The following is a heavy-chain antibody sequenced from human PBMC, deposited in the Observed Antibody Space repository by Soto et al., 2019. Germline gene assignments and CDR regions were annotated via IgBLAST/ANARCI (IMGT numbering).Heavy chain of an antibody. CDR3: ARHYCDDILTGCQDYYYMDV. CDR2: IYPGDSDT. V-gene: IGHV5-51*01. J-gene: IGHJ6*03. D-gene: IGHD3-9*01. CDR1: GYSFTSYW. Sequence: PGESLKISCKGSGYSFTSYWIGWVRQMPGKGLEWMGIIYPGDSDTRYSPSFQGQVTISADKSISTAYLQWSSLKASDTAMYYCARHYCDDILTGCQDYYYMDVWGKGTTVTVSS.